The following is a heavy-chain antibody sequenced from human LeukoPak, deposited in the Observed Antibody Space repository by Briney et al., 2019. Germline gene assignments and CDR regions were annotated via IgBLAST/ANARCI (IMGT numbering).Heavy chain of an antibody. CDR3: ARDPRAGNYYYYGMDV. J-gene: IGHJ6*02. Sequence: PGGSLRLSCAASGFTFSSYEMNWVRQAPGKGLEWVSYISSSGSTIYYADSVKGRFTISRDNAKNSLYLQMNSLRAEDTAVYYCARDPRAGNYYYYGMDVWGQGTTVTVSS. CDR2: ISSSGSTI. CDR1: GFTFSSYE. D-gene: IGHD1-26*01. V-gene: IGHV3-48*03.